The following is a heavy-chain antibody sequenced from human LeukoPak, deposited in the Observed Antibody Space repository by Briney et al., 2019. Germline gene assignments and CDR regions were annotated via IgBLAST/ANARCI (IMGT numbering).Heavy chain of an antibody. CDR2: ISGSGGST. CDR1: GFTFSSYA. CDR3: APTAPYYDYVWGSYRFDY. J-gene: IGHJ4*02. D-gene: IGHD3-16*02. V-gene: IGHV3-23*01. Sequence: GGSLRLSCAASGFTFSSYAMSWVRQAPGKGLEWVSAISGSGGSTYYADSVKGRFTISRDNSKNTLYLQMNSLRAEDTAVYYCAPTAPYYDYVWGSYRFDYWDQGTLVTVSS.